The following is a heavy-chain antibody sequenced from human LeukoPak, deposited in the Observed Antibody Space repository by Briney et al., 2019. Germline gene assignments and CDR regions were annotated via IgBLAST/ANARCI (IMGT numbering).Heavy chain of an antibody. CDR3: ACWEWSYY. J-gene: IGHJ4*02. CDR2: IYHRGST. Sequence: SETLSLTCTVSGYSISSGYYWGWIRQPPGKGLEWIGSIYHRGSTYYNPSLKSRVTISVDTTKNQFSLKLSSVTAADTAVYYCACWEWSYYWGQGTLVTVSS. CDR1: GYSISSGYY. V-gene: IGHV4-38-2*02. D-gene: IGHD3-3*01.